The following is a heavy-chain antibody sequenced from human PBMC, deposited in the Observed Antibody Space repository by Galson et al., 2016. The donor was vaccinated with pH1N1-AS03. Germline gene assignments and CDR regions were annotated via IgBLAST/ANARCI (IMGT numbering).Heavy chain of an antibody. CDR2: INRDGSQK. D-gene: IGHD6-6*01. J-gene: IGHJ4*02. Sequence: SLRLSCAASGFTFSTYWMSWVRQAPGKGLEWVANINRDGSQKNYVDSVKGRFTISRDNAKSSLNLQMNSLSAEDTAIYYCAKDSSSSEQGYWGPGTLVTVSS. CDR3: AKDSSSSEQGY. CDR1: GFTFSTYW. V-gene: IGHV3-7*01.